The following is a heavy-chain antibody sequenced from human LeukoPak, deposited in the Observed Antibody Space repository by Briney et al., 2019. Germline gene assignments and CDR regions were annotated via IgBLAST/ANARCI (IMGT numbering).Heavy chain of an antibody. CDR1: GFTFSSYC. CDR3: AKGTRDYYYYSMDV. J-gene: IGHJ6*02. CDR2: ISYDGSNK. Sequence: ASSLTLPCAASGFTFSSYCMHWVRQAPAKGLELVAVISYDGSNKYYADSAKGRFTISRDNSKNTLYLQMNSVRAEDTAVYSCAKGTRDYYYYSMDVWGQGTTVTVSS. V-gene: IGHV3-30*18.